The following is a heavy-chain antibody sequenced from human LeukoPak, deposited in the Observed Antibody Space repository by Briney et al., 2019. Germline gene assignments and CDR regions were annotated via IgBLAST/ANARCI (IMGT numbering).Heavy chain of an antibody. CDR1: GGTFSSYA. Sequence: ASVKVSCKASGGTFSSYAISWVRQAPGQGLEWMGGIIPIFGTANYAQKFQGRVTITADESTSTAYMELSSLRSEDTAVYYCARKYCSSTSCYHFDYWGQETLVTVSS. V-gene: IGHV1-69*01. CDR3: ARKYCSSTSCYHFDY. CDR2: IIPIFGTA. D-gene: IGHD2-2*01. J-gene: IGHJ4*02.